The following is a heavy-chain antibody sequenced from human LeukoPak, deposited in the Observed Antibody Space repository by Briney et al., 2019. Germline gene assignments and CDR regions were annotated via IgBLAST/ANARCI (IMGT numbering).Heavy chain of an antibody. CDR1: GGSVSSYY. V-gene: IGHV4-59*02. CDR3: AGYSSTLYFYYGMDL. J-gene: IGHJ6*02. Sequence: SETLSLTCTVSGGSVSSYYWSWIRQPPGKGLEWVGYIYYSGSTNYSPSLKSRATISVDTSKNQFSLNLSSVTPADTAVYYCAGYSSTLYFYYGMDLWGQGTTVTVSS. D-gene: IGHD2-2*01. CDR2: IYYSGST.